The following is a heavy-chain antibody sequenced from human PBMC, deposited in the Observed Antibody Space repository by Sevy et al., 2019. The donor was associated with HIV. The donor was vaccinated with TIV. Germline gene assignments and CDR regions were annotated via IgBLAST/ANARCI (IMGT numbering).Heavy chain of an antibody. D-gene: IGHD3-22*01. V-gene: IGHV4-31*03. CDR2: IYQSGST. CDR3: VRGSGDSSGYNWFDP. CDR1: GGSVSSGGYY. Sequence: SETLSLTCTVSGGSVSSGGYYWTWIRQHPGKGLEWIGYIYQSGSTYYNLSLKSRVTISLDTSKNQFSLKLSSVTAADTAVYYCVRGSGDSSGYNWFDPRGQGTLVTVSS. J-gene: IGHJ5*02.